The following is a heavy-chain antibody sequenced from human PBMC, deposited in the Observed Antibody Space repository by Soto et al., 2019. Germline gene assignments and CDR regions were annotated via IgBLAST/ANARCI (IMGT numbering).Heavy chain of an antibody. CDR1: GGSVNSGSYY. Sequence: SETLSLTCTVSGGSVNSGSYYWSWIRQPPGKGLEWIGYIYYTGDINYNPSLRSRVTISVDTSKNQFSLKLSSVTAADTAVYYCARRKWFSFDYWGQGTLVTVSS. D-gene: IGHD3-10*01. J-gene: IGHJ4*02. V-gene: IGHV4-61*01. CDR3: ARRKWFSFDY. CDR2: IYYTGDI.